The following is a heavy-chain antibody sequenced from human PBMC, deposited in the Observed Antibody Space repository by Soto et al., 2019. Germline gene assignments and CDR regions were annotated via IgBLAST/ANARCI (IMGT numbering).Heavy chain of an antibody. CDR2: MHYTGFS. CDR1: GDSVTSHY. D-gene: IGHD2-21*02. J-gene: IGHJ4*02. V-gene: IGHV4-59*02. Sequence: PSETLSLTCSFSGDSVTSHYLTWIRQSPEKGLEWIGYMHYTGFSHYNPSLKSRLTISVDTSKNQFSLKLSSVTAADTAVYYCARASCGGDCYRFDYWGQGTLVTVSS. CDR3: ARASCGGDCYRFDY.